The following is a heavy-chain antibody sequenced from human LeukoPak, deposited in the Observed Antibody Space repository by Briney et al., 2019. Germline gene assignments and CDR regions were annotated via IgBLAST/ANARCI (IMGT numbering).Heavy chain of an antibody. CDR3: ARGGSSWYGGTYNWFDS. V-gene: IGHV6-1*01. Sequence: SQTLSLTCAISGDSVSSNSAAWNWIRQSPSRGLEWLGRTYYRSKWYNDYAVSVKSRITINPDTSKNQFSLQLNSVTPEDTAVYYCARGGSSWYGGTYNWFDSWGQGTLVTVSS. D-gene: IGHD6-13*01. J-gene: IGHJ5*01. CDR2: TYYRSKWYN. CDR1: GDSVSSNSAA.